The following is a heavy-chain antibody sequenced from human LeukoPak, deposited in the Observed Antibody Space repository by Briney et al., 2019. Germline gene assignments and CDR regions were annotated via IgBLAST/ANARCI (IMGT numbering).Heavy chain of an antibody. Sequence: PSETLSLTCTVSGGSISSSDYYWSWIRQSPGKGLEWIGYIYPSGHTMSNPSLKSRVSLSLDTSNNQFSLKLSSVTAADTAVYYCARHPFQYPFDHWGQGTVVSVSS. CDR3: ARHPFQYPFDH. J-gene: IGHJ5*02. D-gene: IGHD2/OR15-2a*01. V-gene: IGHV4-61*05. CDR2: IYPSGHT. CDR1: GGSISSSDYY.